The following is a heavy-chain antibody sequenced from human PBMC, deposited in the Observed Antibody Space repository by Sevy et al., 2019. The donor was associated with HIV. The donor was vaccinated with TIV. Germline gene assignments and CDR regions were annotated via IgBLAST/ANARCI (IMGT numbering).Heavy chain of an antibody. CDR2: ISSSSSYI. V-gene: IGHV3-21*01. J-gene: IGHJ6*02. CDR1: GFTFSSYS. Sequence: GGSLRLSCAASGFTFSSYSMNWVRQAPGKGLEWVSSISSSSSYIYYADSVKGRFTISRDNAKNSLYLQMNSLRAEDTAVYYCARDWWYSSSLPPGYYYYGMDVWGQGTTVTVSS. CDR3: ARDWWYSSSLPPGYYYYGMDV. D-gene: IGHD6-6*01.